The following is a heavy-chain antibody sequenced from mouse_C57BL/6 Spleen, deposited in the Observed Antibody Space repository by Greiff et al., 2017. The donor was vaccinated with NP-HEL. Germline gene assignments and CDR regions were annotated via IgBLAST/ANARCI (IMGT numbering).Heavy chain of an antibody. Sequence: QVQLKQSGAELVRPGTSVKVSCKASGYAFTNYLIEWVKQRPGQGLEWIGVINPGSGGTNYNEKFKGKATLTADKSSSTAYMQLSSLTSEDSAVYFCARTGGDSSGLDYWGQGTTLTVSS. CDR1: GYAFTNYL. V-gene: IGHV1-54*01. D-gene: IGHD3-2*02. CDR3: ARTGGDSSGLDY. J-gene: IGHJ2*01. CDR2: INPGSGGT.